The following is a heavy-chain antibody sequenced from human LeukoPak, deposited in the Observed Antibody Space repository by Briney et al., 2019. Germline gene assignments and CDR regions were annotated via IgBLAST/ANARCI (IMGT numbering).Heavy chain of an antibody. J-gene: IGHJ4*02. CDR3: ARGGRYGFSIAGDPQDY. D-gene: IGHD6-6*01. Sequence: GGSLRLSCAASGFTFSSYAMHWVRQAPGKGLEWVAVISYDGSNKYYADSVKGRFTISRDNSKNTLYLQMNSLRAEDTAVYYCARGGRYGFSIAGDPQDYWGQGTLVTVSS. CDR2: ISYDGSNK. V-gene: IGHV3-30-3*01. CDR1: GFTFSSYA.